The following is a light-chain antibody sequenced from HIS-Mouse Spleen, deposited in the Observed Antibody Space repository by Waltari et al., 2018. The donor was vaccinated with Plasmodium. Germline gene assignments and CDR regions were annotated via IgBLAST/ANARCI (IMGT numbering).Light chain of an antibody. CDR2: AAS. J-gene: IGKJ1*01. CDR3: QQSDSTWT. Sequence: DIQMTQSPSSLSASVVDRVTITCRASQSISNYLNWYQQKPGKAPKFLIYAASTLQSGVPSRFSGSGSGTDFTLTISSLQPEDFATYYCQQSDSTWTFGQGTKVEIK. V-gene: IGKV1-39*01. CDR1: QSISNY.